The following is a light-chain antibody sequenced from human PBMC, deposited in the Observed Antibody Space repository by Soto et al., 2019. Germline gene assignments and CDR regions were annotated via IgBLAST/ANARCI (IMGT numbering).Light chain of an antibody. CDR2: GNS. Sequence: QPVLTQPPSVSGAPGQRVTISCTGSSSNIGAGYDVHWYQQLPGTAPKLLIYGNSNRPSGVPDRFSGSKSGTSASLAITGLQAEDEADDYCQSYDSSLSGFYVFGTGTKLTVL. CDR3: QSYDSSLSGFYV. V-gene: IGLV1-40*01. CDR1: SSNIGAGYD. J-gene: IGLJ1*01.